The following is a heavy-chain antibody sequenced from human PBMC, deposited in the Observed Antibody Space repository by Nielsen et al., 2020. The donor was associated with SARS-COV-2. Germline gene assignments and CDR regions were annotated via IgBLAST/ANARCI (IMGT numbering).Heavy chain of an antibody. CDR2: VYYSGST. D-gene: IGHD3-3*01. V-gene: IGHV4-34*01. CDR1: GGSFSGYY. J-gene: IGHJ5*02. CDR3: ARHNDFWDGGWFDP. Sequence: SETLSLTCAVYGGSFSGYYWSWIRQPPGKGLEWIGSVYYSGSTFYTPSLKSRVTISVDTSKNQFSLNLSSVTAADTAVYYCARHNDFWDGGWFDPWGQGTLVPVSS.